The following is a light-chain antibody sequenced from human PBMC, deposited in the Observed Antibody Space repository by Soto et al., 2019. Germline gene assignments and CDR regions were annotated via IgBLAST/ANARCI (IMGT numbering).Light chain of an antibody. V-gene: IGKV1-6*01. Sequence: IQMTHSPSSRSASVGDRVTITSQASQDVSNYLNWYQQKLGKAPKLLIYAASTLQSGVPSRFSVSVSGTDFTLTVSSLQPENFTTYYCLRDYNYPRMVGQGTKVDIK. CDR1: QDVSNY. CDR2: AAS. J-gene: IGKJ1*01. CDR3: LRDYNYPRM.